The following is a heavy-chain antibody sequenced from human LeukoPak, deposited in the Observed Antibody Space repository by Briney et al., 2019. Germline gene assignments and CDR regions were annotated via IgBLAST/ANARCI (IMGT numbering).Heavy chain of an antibody. Sequence: EASVKVSCKASGGTFSSYAISWVRQAPGQGLEWMGGIIPIFGTANYAQKFQGRVTITADESTSTAYMGLSSLRSEDTAVYYCAREYSSGWYFDYWGQGTLVTVSS. CDR2: IIPIFGTA. CDR3: AREYSSGWYFDY. V-gene: IGHV1-69*13. D-gene: IGHD6-19*01. J-gene: IGHJ4*02. CDR1: GGTFSSYA.